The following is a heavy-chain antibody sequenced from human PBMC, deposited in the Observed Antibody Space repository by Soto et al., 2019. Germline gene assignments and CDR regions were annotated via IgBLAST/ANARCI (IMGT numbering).Heavy chain of an antibody. D-gene: IGHD3-10*01. CDR2: FDPEDGET. CDR1: GYTLTELS. Sequence: GASVKVSCKVSGYTLTELSMHWVRQAPGKGLEWMGGFDPEDGETIYAQKFQGRVTMTEDTSTDTAYMELSSLRSEDTAVYYCATNGKWFGELLFNDAFDIWGQGTMVTVSS. V-gene: IGHV1-24*01. J-gene: IGHJ3*02. CDR3: ATNGKWFGELLFNDAFDI.